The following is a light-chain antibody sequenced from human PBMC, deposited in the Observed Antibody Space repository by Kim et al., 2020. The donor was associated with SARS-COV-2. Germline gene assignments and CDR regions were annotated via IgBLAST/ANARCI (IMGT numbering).Light chain of an antibody. Sequence: QSALTQPPSASGSPGQSVTISCTGTSSDVGGYNYVSWYQQHPDKAPKLMIYEVSKRPSGVPDRFSGSKSGNTASLTVSGLQAEDEADYYCSSYAGSNTYVVFGGGTQLTVL. J-gene: IGLJ2*01. CDR1: SSDVGGYNY. V-gene: IGLV2-8*01. CDR2: EVS. CDR3: SSYAGSNTYVV.